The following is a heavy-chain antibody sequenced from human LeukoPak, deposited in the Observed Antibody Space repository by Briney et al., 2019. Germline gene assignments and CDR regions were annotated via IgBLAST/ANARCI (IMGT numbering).Heavy chain of an antibody. CDR2: SYYSGST. J-gene: IGHJ5*02. V-gene: IGHV4-39*01. Sequence: AETLSLTCTVSGGSISSSSYYWGWIRQPPGKGLEWIGSSYYSGSTYYNPSLKSRVTISVDTSKNQFSLKLSSVTAADTAVYYCARHAYYYDSSGYYYWFDPWGQGTLVTVSS. CDR1: GGSISSSSYY. CDR3: ARHAYYYDSSGYYYWFDP. D-gene: IGHD3-22*01.